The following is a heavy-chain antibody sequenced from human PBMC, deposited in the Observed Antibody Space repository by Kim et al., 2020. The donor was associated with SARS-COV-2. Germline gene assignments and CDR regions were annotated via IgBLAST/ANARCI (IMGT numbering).Heavy chain of an antibody. J-gene: IGHJ4*02. CDR3: ARGFAY. CDR2: IYSSGRT. Sequence: IYSSGRTNYNPPLKRRVTISVDTSKNQFSLKRSSVTAADTAVYYCARGFAYWGQGTLVTVSS. V-gene: IGHV4-4*09. D-gene: IGHD3-10*01.